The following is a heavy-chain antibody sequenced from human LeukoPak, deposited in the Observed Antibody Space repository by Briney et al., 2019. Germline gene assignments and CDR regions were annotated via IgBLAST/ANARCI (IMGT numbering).Heavy chain of an antibody. CDR2: ISHSGST. Sequence: SETLSLTCTVSGYSISSGYYWGWIRQPPVKGLEWIGSISHSGSTYYNPSLKSRVTISVDTSKNQFSLKLRSVTAADTAVYYCARLSWPGMGSRFDPWGHGTLVTVSS. CDR3: ARLSWPGMGSRFDP. D-gene: IGHD2/OR15-2a*01. CDR1: GYSISSGYY. J-gene: IGHJ5*02. V-gene: IGHV4-38-2*02.